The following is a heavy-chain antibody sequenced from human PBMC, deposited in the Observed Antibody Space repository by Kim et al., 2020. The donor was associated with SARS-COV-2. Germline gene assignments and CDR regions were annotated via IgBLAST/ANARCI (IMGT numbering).Heavy chain of an antibody. J-gene: IGHJ4*02. CDR3: ARDFAIAASGNTHDRTWGPGY. V-gene: IGHV1-46*01. CDR2: INPSGGST. D-gene: IGHD3-10*01. Sequence: ASVKVSCKASGYTFTNYYMHWVRQAPGQGLEWMGIINPSGGSTSYAQKFQGRVTMTRDTSTSTVYMELNSLRSEDTAVYFCARDFAIAASGNTHDRTWGPGYWGQGTLVTVSS. CDR1: GYTFTNYY.